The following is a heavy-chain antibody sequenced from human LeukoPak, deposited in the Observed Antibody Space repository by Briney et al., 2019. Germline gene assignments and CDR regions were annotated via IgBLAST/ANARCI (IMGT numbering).Heavy chain of an antibody. V-gene: IGHV4-31*03. J-gene: IGHJ4*02. D-gene: IGHD3-10*01. CDR1: GGSISNGGYY. CDR2: IYDSGTT. CDR3: ARGGDRRGFDY. Sequence: SETLSLTCTVSGGSISNGGYYWSWIRQHPGKGLEWIGYIYDSGTTYYNPALQSRVTISVDVSDNHFSLKMKSMTAADTAVYFCARGGDRRGFDYWGQGTLVTVSS.